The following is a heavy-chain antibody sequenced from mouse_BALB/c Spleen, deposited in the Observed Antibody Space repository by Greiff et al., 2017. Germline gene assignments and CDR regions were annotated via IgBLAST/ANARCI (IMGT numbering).Heavy chain of an antibody. V-gene: IGHV5-6*01. CDR3: ARDSSGYNDY. D-gene: IGHD3-2*01. CDR1: GFTFSSYG. CDR2: ISSGGSYT. J-gene: IGHJ2*01. Sequence: EVKVVESGGDLVKPGGSLKLSCAASGFTFSSYGMSWVRQTPDKRLEWVATISSGGSYTYYPDSVKGRFTISRDNAKNTLYLQMSSLKSEDTAMYYCARDSSGYNDYWGQGTTLTVSS.